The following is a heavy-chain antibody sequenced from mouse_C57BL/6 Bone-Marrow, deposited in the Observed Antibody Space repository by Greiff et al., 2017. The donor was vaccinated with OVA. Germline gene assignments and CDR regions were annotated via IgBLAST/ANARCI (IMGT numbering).Heavy chain of an antibody. V-gene: IGHV5-2*01. J-gene: IGHJ2*01. Sequence: EVKLVESGGGLVQPGESLKLSCESNEYEFPSHDMSWVRKTPEERLELVAAINSDGGSTYYPDTMERRFIIARDNTKKTLYLQMSSLRSEDTALYYCARHRQLRLQNFDYWGQGTTLTVSS. CDR1: EYEFPSHD. CDR3: ARHRQLRLQNFDY. D-gene: IGHD3-2*02. CDR2: INSDGGST.